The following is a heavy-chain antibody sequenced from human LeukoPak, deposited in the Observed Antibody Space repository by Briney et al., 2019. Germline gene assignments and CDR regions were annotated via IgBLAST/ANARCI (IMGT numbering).Heavy chain of an antibody. CDR3: ARDHLSNWFDP. D-gene: IGHD2/OR15-2a*01. J-gene: IGHJ5*02. V-gene: IGHV4-31*11. CDR2: IYYSGST. CDR1: GGSFSGYY. Sequence: SETLSLTCAVYGGSFSGYYWSWIRQHPGKGLEWIGYIYYSGSTYYNPSLKSRVTISVDTSKNQFSLKLSSVTAADTAVYYCARDHLSNWFDPWGQGTLVTVSS.